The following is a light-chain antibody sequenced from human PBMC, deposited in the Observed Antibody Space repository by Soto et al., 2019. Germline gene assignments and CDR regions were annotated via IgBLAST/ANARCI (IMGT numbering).Light chain of an antibody. CDR3: QQYNSHSSYT. CDR2: KAS. CDR1: QSINTW. V-gene: IGKV1-5*03. Sequence: DIQMTQSPSTLSASVGDRVTSTCRASQSINTWLAWYQQKPGKAPKLLIYKASSLGSGVPSRFSGSGSGTEFTLTISSLQPDDFAIYYCQQYNSHSSYTFGQGTQLEIK. J-gene: IGKJ2*01.